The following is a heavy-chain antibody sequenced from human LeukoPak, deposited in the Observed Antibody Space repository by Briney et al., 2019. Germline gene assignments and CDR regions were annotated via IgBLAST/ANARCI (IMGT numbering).Heavy chain of an antibody. CDR2: INPSGGST. CDR3: ARVGGDYDSSGYLD. CDR1: GYTFTSYY. V-gene: IGHV1-46*01. J-gene: IGHJ4*02. Sequence: ASVKVSCKASGYTFTSYYMHWVRQAPGQGLEWMGIINPSGGSTSYAQKFQGRVTMTTDTSTSTAYMELRSLRSDDTAVYYCARVGGDYDSSGYLDWGQGTLVTVSS. D-gene: IGHD3-22*01.